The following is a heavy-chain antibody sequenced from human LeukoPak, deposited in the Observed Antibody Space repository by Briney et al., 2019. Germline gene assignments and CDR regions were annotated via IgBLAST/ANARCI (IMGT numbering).Heavy chain of an antibody. J-gene: IGHJ5*02. CDR3: ARDFSGSFTLDP. Sequence: GRSLRLSCAASGFTFSSYGMHWVRQAPGKGLEWVAVIWYDGSNKYYADSVKGRFTISRDNSKNTLYLQMNSLRAKDTAVYYCARDFSGSFTLDPWGQGTLVTVSS. CDR1: GFTFSSYG. D-gene: IGHD1-26*01. CDR2: IWYDGSNK. V-gene: IGHV3-33*01.